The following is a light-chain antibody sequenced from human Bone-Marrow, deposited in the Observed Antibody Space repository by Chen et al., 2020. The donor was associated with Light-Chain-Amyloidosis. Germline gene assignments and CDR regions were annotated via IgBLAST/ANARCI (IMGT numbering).Light chain of an antibody. CDR3: QSADSSGTYEVI. CDR1: DLPTKY. J-gene: IGLJ2*01. V-gene: IGLV3-25*03. CDR2: RDT. Sequence: SYELTQPPSASVSPAQPARITCSGDDLPTKYAYWYQQKPGQAPVLVIHRDTERPSGISERFSGSSSGTTATLTISGVQAEDEADYHCQSADSSGTYEVIFGGGTKLTVL.